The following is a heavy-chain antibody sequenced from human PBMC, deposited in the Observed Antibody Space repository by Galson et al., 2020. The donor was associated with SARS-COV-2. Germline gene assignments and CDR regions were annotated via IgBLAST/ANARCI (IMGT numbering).Heavy chain of an antibody. D-gene: IGHD6-6*01. CDR2: IYYSGST. CDR3: ARDQYRSSRDCYYYMDV. CDR1: GGSISSYY. Sequence: SETLSLTCTVSGGSISSYYWSWIRQPPGKGLEWIGYIYYSGSTNYNPSLKSLVTISLDTTKNHFSLKLSSVTAADTAVYYCARDQYRSSRDCYYYMDVWGKGTTVTVSS. J-gene: IGHJ6*03. V-gene: IGHV4-59*01.